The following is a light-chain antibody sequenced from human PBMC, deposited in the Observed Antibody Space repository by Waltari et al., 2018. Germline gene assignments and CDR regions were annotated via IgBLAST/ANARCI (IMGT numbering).Light chain of an antibody. CDR1: QRVSRY. J-gene: IGKJ1*01. CDR3: QPSYSTLWT. Sequence: DIQMTKSPSSLSASVGDRVTLNCRASQRVSRYLNWCQQKPGKAPKLLIYAASSLQSGVASRFRGSVSGTDFTLTISSLQPEDFATYYCQPSYSTLWTFGQGTKVEIK. V-gene: IGKV1-39*01. CDR2: AAS.